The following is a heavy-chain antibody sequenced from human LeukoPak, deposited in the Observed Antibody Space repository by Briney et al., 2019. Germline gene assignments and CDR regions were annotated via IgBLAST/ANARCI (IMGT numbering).Heavy chain of an antibody. D-gene: IGHD1-26*01. CDR1: GFTFSSYG. CDR3: AKENRPFGGSYYGGREFDY. V-gene: IGHV3-30*18. CDR2: ISYDGSNK. J-gene: IGHJ4*02. Sequence: PGGSLRLSCAASGFTFSSYGMHWVRQAPGKGLEWVAVISYDGSNKYYADSVKGRFTISRDNSKNTLYLQMNSLRAEDTAVYYCAKENRPFGGSYYGGREFDYWGQGTLVTVSS.